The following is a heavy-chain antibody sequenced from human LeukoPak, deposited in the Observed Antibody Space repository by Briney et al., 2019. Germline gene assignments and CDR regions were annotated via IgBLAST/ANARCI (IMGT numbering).Heavy chain of an antibody. V-gene: IGHV3-23*01. CDR1: GLTFPRYA. D-gene: IGHD3/OR15-3a*01. J-gene: IGHJ2*01. Sequence: GGSLRLSCAASGLTFPRYAFAWVRQAPGRGLQWVSGISGSARDTFYSDSVRGRFTISGDNSKNTHYLQMSSLTAEDTAVYYCAKWGDFWTGLNNWYFELWGRDTLVTVSS. CDR3: AKWGDFWTGLNNWYFEL. CDR2: ISGSARDT.